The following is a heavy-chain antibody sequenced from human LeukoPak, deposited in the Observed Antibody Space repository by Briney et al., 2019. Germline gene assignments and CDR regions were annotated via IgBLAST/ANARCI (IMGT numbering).Heavy chain of an antibody. V-gene: IGHV3-30-3*01. CDR2: ISYDGSNK. Sequence: PGRSLRLSCAASGFTFSSYAMHWVRQAPGKGLEWVAVISYDGSNKHYADSVKGRFTISRDNSKNTLYLQMNSLRAEDTAVYYCARDKVVVAAILFDYWGQGTLVTVSS. CDR3: ARDKVVVAAILFDY. J-gene: IGHJ4*02. CDR1: GFTFSSYA. D-gene: IGHD2-15*01.